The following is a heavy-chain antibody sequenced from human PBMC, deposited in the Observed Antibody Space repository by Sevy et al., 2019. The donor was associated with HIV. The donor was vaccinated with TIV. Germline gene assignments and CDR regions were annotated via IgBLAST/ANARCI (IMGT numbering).Heavy chain of an antibody. J-gene: IGHJ5*02. V-gene: IGHV1-18*01. Sequence: ASVKVSCKASGYTFTTYGITWVRQAPGQGLEWMGWISTYNRRGNSAQKLQDRITMTTDTSTSTAYMELRSLTSDDTAVYYCPRSTQGAGRNNWFDPWGQGTLVTVSS. CDR1: GYTFTTYG. CDR3: PRSTQGAGRNNWFDP. D-gene: IGHD6-19*01. CDR2: ISTYNRRG.